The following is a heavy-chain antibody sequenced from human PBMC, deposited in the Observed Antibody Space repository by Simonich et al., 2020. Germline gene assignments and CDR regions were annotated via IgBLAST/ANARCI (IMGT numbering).Heavy chain of an antibody. CDR3: ARNRLDY. V-gene: IGHV3-74*01. CDR2: INSGGSST. CDR1: GFTCRCYW. Sequence: EVQLVESGGGLVQPGGSLRLSCAAHGFTCRCYWMHGVRQAPGEGRVWVPSINSGGSSTSYADSVKGRFTISRDNAKNTLYLQMNSLRAEDTAVYYCARNRLDYWGQGTLVTVSS. J-gene: IGHJ4*02.